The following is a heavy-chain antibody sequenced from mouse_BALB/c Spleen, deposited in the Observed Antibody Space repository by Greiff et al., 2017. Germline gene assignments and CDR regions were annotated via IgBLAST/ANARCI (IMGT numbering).Heavy chain of an antibody. J-gene: IGHJ3*01. D-gene: IGHD1-1*01. Sequence: EVQLQQSGAELVRSGASVKLSCTASGFNIKDYYMHWVKQRPEQGLEWIGWIDPENGDTEYAPKFQGKATMTADTSSNTAYLQLSSLTSEDTAVYYCNVGYYYGSRGFAYWGKGTLVTVSA. CDR2: IDPENGDT. V-gene: IGHV14-4*02. CDR1: GFNIKDYY. CDR3: NVGYYYGSRGFAY.